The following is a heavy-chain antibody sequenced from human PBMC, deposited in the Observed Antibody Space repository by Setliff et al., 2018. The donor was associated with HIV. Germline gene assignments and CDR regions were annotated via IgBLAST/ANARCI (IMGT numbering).Heavy chain of an antibody. CDR3: ARRGGSGWYDFDY. CDR1: GGTFSSYA. V-gene: IGHV1-69*05. D-gene: IGHD6-19*01. J-gene: IGHJ4*02. CDR2: IIPIFGTA. Sequence: GASVKVSCKASGGTFSSYAISWVRQAPGQGLEWMGGIIPIFGTANYAQKFQGRVTITTDESTSTAYMELRSLRSDDTAVYYCARRGGSGWYDFDYWGQGTLVTVSS.